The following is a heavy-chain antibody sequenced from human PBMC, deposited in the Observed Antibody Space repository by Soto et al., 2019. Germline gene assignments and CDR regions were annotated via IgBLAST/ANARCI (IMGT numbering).Heavy chain of an antibody. J-gene: IGHJ4*02. Sequence: PSETLSLTCTVSGGSISSSSYYWGWIRQPPGKGLEWIGSIYYSGSTYYNPSLKSRVTISVDTSKNQFSLKLSSVTAADTAVYYCARRGTGSSSDYWGQGTLIT. CDR3: ARRGTGSSSDY. CDR1: GGSISSSSYY. D-gene: IGHD3-10*01. V-gene: IGHV4-39*01. CDR2: IYYSGST.